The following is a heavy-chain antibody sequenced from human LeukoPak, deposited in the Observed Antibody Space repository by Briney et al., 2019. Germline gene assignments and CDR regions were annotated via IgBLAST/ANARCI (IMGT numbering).Heavy chain of an antibody. CDR1: GYTFTNYD. J-gene: IGHJ3*02. V-gene: IGHV1-8*01. CDR2: MNPNSADT. Sequence: ASVTVSCKASGYTFTNYDINWVRQAAGQGLEWMGWMNPNSADTDYPQKFHGRVIMTRDTSISTAYMELSRLRSDDTAVYYCASAGYYGDYWVGHAFDIWGQGTMVTVSS. CDR3: ASAGYYGDYWVGHAFDI. D-gene: IGHD4-17*01.